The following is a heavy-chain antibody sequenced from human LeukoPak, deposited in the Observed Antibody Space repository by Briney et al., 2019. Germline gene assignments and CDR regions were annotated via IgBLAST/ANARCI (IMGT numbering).Heavy chain of an antibody. D-gene: IGHD5-24*01. Sequence: GGSLRLSCAASGFTFSTYAMSWVRQAPGKGLEWVSGISGSGGTAYYADSVKGRFTISRDNSKNTLYLQMNSLRAEDTAVYYFAKRVHVGGGYNFDYWGQGTLVTVSS. V-gene: IGHV3-23*01. CDR1: GFTFSTYA. CDR2: ISGSGGTA. J-gene: IGHJ4*02. CDR3: AKRVHVGGGYNFDY.